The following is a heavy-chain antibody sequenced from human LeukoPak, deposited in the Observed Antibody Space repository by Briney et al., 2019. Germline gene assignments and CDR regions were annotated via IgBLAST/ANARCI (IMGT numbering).Heavy chain of an antibody. CDR1: GYTFTSYG. CDR2: ISAYNGNT. CDR3: ARGKYYYDSSGPDY. Sequence: GTSVKVSCKASGYTFTSYGISWVRQAPGQGLEWMGWISAYNGNTNYAQKLQGRVTMTTDTSTSTAYMELRSLRSDDTAVYYCARGKYYYDSSGPDYWGQGTLVTVSS. J-gene: IGHJ4*02. D-gene: IGHD3-22*01. V-gene: IGHV1-18*01.